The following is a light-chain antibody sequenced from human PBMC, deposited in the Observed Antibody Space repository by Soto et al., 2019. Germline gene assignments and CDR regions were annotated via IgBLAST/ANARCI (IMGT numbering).Light chain of an antibody. Sequence: EIVMTQSPATLSVSPGERATLSCRASQSDSSNLAWHQQRPGQAPRLLIYGASTRATGIPARFSGSGSGTEFTLTISSRQSEDFAVYYCQQYNNWPPITFGQGTRLEIK. CDR2: GAS. J-gene: IGKJ5*01. CDR1: QSDSSN. V-gene: IGKV3-15*01. CDR3: QQYNNWPPIT.